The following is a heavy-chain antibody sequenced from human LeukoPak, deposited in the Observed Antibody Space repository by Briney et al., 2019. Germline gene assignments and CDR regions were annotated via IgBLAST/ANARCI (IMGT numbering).Heavy chain of an antibody. J-gene: IGHJ5*02. Sequence: PSETLSLTCTVSGGSISSYYWSWIRQPAGKGLEWIGRINTSGSTNNNLSLKSRVTMSVDTSKNQFSLKLSSVTAADTAVYYCARDLYIYDTSGYYKKPVYNWFDPWGQGTLVTVSS. CDR1: GGSISSYY. CDR3: ARDLYIYDTSGYYKKPVYNWFDP. CDR2: INTSGST. D-gene: IGHD3-22*01. V-gene: IGHV4-4*07.